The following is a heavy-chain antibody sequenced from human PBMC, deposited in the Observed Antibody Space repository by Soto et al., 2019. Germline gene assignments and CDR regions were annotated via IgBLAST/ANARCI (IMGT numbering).Heavy chain of an antibody. D-gene: IGHD2-2*01. CDR1: GYSFTSYW. CDR2: IYPGDSDT. J-gene: IGHJ6*02. CDR3: VRCGWYQLPTYYYYGMDV. V-gene: IGHV5-51*01. Sequence: GESLKISCKGSGYSFTSYWIGWVCQMPGKGLEWMGIIYPGDSDTRYSPSFQGRVTISADKSISTAYLQWSSLKASDTAMYYCVRCGWYQLPTYYYYGMDVWGQGTTVTVSS.